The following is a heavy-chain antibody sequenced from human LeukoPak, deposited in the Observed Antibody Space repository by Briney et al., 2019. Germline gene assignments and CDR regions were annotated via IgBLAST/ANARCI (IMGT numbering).Heavy chain of an antibody. CDR3: ASPLLGAFDI. Sequence: SETLSLTCTVSGGSISSSRYYWGWIRQPPGKGLERIGSIYYSGSTYYSPSLKSRDTISVDTSKNQFSLKPNSVTASDTAVYYCASPLLGAFDIWGQGTMVTVSS. CDR1: GGSISSSRYY. CDR2: IYYSGST. D-gene: IGHD2/OR15-2a*01. V-gene: IGHV4-39*01. J-gene: IGHJ3*02.